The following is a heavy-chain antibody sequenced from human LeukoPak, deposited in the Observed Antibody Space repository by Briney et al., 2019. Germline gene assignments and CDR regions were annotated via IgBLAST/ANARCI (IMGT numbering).Heavy chain of an antibody. V-gene: IGHV3-23*01. CDR2: ISGSGGST. Sequence: GGSLRLSCAASGFTFSSYGMSWVRQAPGKGLEWVSAISGSGGSTYYADSVKGRFTISRDNSKNTLYLQMNSLRAEDTAVYYCARDREYDYVWGSSLSDYMDVWGKGTTVTVSS. CDR1: GFTFSSYG. CDR3: ARDREYDYVWGSSLSDYMDV. D-gene: IGHD3-16*01. J-gene: IGHJ6*03.